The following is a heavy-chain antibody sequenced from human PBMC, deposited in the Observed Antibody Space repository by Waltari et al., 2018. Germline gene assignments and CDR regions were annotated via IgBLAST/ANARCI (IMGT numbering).Heavy chain of an antibody. D-gene: IGHD3-10*01. V-gene: IGHV1-2*06. CDR2: SNPSRSGT. CDR3: ARVSITMVRGVIYCFGD. J-gene: IGHJ4*02. Sequence: QVQLVQPGAEVKKPGASVKVSCKASGYTFTGYYMHWVRQAPGQGLEWMGRSNPSRSGTNYAQKFQGRVTMTREQSSSTTYMALSRLGSYDTAVYYCARVSITMVRGVIYCFGDWGQGTLVTVSS. CDR1: GYTFTGYY.